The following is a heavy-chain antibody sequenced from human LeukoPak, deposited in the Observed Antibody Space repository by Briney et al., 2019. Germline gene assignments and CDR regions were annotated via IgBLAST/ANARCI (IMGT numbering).Heavy chain of an antibody. Sequence: AGGSLRLSCAACGFMFSDYAMHWVRQTPGKGLEWVGRIKTRGDGATTDLTAPVKGRFAISRDDSKSTLYWHMNSLTIDDTAVYYCTTEAPYTSGWFSWGQGTLVTVSS. J-gene: IGHJ5*02. V-gene: IGHV3-15*05. D-gene: IGHD6-13*01. CDR2: IKTRGDGATT. CDR3: TTEAPYTSGWFS. CDR1: GFMFSDYA.